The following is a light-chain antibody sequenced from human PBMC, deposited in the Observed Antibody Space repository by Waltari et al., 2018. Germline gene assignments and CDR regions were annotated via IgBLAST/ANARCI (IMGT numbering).Light chain of an antibody. CDR3: QSYDSSLSDSRV. Sequence: QSVLTQPPSVSGAPGQRVTISCTGSTSNIGAGYDVHWYQQLPGTAPKLLMYANSHRPSGVPDRFAGSKNGTSASLAITGLQAEDEADYYCQSYDSSLSDSRVFGGGTKLTVL. CDR2: ANS. CDR1: TSNIGAGYD. V-gene: IGLV1-40*01. J-gene: IGLJ3*02.